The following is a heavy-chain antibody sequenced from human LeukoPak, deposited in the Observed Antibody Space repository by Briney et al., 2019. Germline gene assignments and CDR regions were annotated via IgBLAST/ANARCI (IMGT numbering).Heavy chain of an antibody. V-gene: IGHV1-69*13. CDR2: IIPIFGTA. D-gene: IGHD6-19*01. J-gene: IGHJ4*02. Sequence: SVKVSCKASGGTFSSYAISWVGQAPGKGLKWMGGIIPIFGTANYAQKFQGRVTITADESTSTAYMELSSLRSEDTAVYYCARGPYSSGWYYFDYWGQGTLVTVSS. CDR1: GGTFSSYA. CDR3: ARGPYSSGWYYFDY.